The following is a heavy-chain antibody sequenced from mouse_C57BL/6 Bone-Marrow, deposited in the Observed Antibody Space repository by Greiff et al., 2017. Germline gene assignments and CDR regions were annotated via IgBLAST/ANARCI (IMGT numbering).Heavy chain of an antibody. J-gene: IGHJ4*01. CDR3: TSMIYDYFYYYAMDY. CDR2: ISSGGDYI. V-gene: IGHV5-9-1*02. D-gene: IGHD2-4*01. Sequence: EVKVEESGEGLVKPGGSLKLSCAASGFTFSSYAMSWVRQTPEKRLEWVAYISSGGDYIYYADTVKGRFTISRDNARNTLYLQMSSLKSEDTAMYYCTSMIYDYFYYYAMDYWGQGTSVTVSS. CDR1: GFTFSSYA.